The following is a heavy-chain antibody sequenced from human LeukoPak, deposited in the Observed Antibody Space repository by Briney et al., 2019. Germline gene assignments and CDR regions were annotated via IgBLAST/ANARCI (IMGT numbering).Heavy chain of an antibody. CDR3: ARGGYGSWSYYFGY. J-gene: IGHJ4*02. V-gene: IGHV3-21*01. D-gene: IGHD3-10*01. CDR1: GFTFSSYS. CDR2: ISSSSSNI. Sequence: PGGSLRLSCAASGFTFSSYSMNWVRQAPGKGLEWVSSISSSSSNIYYADSVKGRFTISRDNAKNSLYLQMNSLRAEDTAVYYCARGGYGSWSYYFGYWGQGTLVTVSS.